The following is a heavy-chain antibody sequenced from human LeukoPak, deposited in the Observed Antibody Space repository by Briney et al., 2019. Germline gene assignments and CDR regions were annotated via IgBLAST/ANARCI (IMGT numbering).Heavy chain of an antibody. CDR2: IYHSGST. D-gene: IGHD3-22*01. J-gene: IGHJ4*02. CDR3: ARGFYYDSSGPAAY. V-gene: IGHV4-4*02. Sequence: SETLSLTCAVSGGSISSSNWWSWVRQPPGKGLEWIGEIYHSGSTNYNPSLKSRVTISVDKSKNQFSLKLSSVTAADTAVYYCARGFYYDSSGPAAYWGQGTLDTVSS. CDR1: GGSISSSNW.